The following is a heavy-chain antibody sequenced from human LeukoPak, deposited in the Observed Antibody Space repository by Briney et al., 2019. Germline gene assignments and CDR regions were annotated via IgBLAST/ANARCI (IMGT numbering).Heavy chain of an antibody. D-gene: IGHD4-11*01. Sequence: PSETLSLTCTVSGGSISSYYWSWIRQPAGKGLEWIGRIYTSGSTNYNPSLKSRVTISVDTSKNQFSLKLSSVTAADTAVYYCARARRDYSNYNWFDPWGQGTLVTVSS. CDR2: IYTSGST. CDR1: GGSISSYY. J-gene: IGHJ5*02. CDR3: ARARRDYSNYNWFDP. V-gene: IGHV4-4*07.